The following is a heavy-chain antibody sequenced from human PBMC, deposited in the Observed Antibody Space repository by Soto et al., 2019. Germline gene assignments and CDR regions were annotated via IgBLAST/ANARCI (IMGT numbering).Heavy chain of an antibody. Sequence: EVQLVESGGGLVQPGGSLKLSCAASGFTFSGSAMHWVRQASGKGLEWVGRIRSKANSYATAYAASVKGRFTISRDDSKNTAYLQMNSLKTEDTAVYYCTRGLPLYNWFDPWGQGTLVTVSS. D-gene: IGHD5-18*01. J-gene: IGHJ5*02. CDR2: IRSKANSYAT. CDR1: GFTFSGSA. CDR3: TRGLPLYNWFDP. V-gene: IGHV3-73*01.